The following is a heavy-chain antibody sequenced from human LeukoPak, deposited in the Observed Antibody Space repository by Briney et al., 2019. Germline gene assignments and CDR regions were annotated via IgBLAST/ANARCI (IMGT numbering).Heavy chain of an antibody. CDR2: IYSGGST. CDR1: GFTVSSDY. Sequence: GGSLRLSCAASGFTVSSDYMSWVRQAPGKGLEWVSVIYSGGSTFYADSVKGRFTISRDNSKNTLYLQMNSLRAEDTAVYYCARDGGGFWSGNNFDYWGQGTLVTVSS. J-gene: IGHJ4*02. CDR3: ARDGGGFWSGNNFDY. D-gene: IGHD3-3*01. V-gene: IGHV3-53*01.